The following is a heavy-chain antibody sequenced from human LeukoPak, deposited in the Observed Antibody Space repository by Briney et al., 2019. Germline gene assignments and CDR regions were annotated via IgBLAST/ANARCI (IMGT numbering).Heavy chain of an antibody. CDR1: GDSLSSHSYF. V-gene: IGHV4-39*01. J-gene: IGHJ4*02. CDR3: AKTLPYSGGWRATFDF. Sequence: SETLSLTCTVSGDSLSSHSYFWGWIRQPPGKGLEWIGNIHYIGSTYYNPSLKSRVTISVDTSTNQFSLKLSSVTAADTAVYYCAKTLPYSGGWRATFDFWGQGTLVTVSS. CDR2: IHYIGST. D-gene: IGHD6-19*01.